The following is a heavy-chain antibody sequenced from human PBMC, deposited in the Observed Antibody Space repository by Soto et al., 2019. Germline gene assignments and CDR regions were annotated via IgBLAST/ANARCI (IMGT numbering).Heavy chain of an antibody. D-gene: IGHD3-10*01. CDR2: ISWNSGSI. CDR3: AKDFNGGWFGEWYYFDY. V-gene: IGHV3-9*01. Sequence: GGSLSLSCAASGFTFDDYAMHWVRQAPGKDLEWVSGISWNSGSIGYADSVKGRFTISRDNAKNSLYLQMNSLRAEDTALYYCAKDFNGGWFGEWYYFDYWGQGTLVTVSS. CDR1: GFTFDDYA. J-gene: IGHJ4*02.